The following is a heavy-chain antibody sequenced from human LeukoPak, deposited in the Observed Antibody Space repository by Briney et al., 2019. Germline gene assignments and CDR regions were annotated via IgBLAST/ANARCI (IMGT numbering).Heavy chain of an antibody. J-gene: IGHJ5*01. CDR1: RESVSSYGAA. CDR3: VRGNYWFDY. CDR2: TYYRSQWYY. Sequence: SQTLSLTCAISRESVSSYGAAWFWIRQSPLRGLEWLGRTYYRSQWYYEYAESVQSRITVNPDTSKNHFSLQLHSMTPEDTAIYYCVRGNYWFDYWGQGALVTVSS. V-gene: IGHV6-1*01.